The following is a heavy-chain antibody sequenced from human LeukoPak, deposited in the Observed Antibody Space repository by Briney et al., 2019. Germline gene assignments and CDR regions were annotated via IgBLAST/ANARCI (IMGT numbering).Heavy chain of an antibody. Sequence: SVKVSCKASGGTFSNYAISWVRQAPGQGLEWMGGIIPIFGTANYAQKFQGRVTITADESTSTAYMELSSLRSEDTAVYYCAREGALGYCSGGSCYYFDYWGQGTLVTVSS. V-gene: IGHV1-69*13. J-gene: IGHJ4*02. CDR1: GGTFSNYA. D-gene: IGHD2-15*01. CDR3: AREGALGYCSGGSCYYFDY. CDR2: IIPIFGTA.